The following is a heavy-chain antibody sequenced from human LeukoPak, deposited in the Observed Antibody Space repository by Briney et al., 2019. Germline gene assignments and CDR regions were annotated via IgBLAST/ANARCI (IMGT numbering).Heavy chain of an antibody. D-gene: IGHD3-10*01. Sequence: SETLSLTCTLSGGSISSYYWSWIRQPPGKGLEWIGYVYDSGSTNYNPSRKSRVTISVDTSKSQFSLKLSSVTAAGTAVYYCARHFLWFGELMAFDYWGQGTLVTVSS. CDR3: ARHFLWFGELMAFDY. CDR1: GGSISSYY. CDR2: VYDSGST. J-gene: IGHJ4*02. V-gene: IGHV4-59*08.